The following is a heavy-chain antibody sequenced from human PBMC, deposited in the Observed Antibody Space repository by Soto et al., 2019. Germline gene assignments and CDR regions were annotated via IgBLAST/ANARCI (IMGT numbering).Heavy chain of an antibody. J-gene: IGHJ4*02. CDR3: VKDSAEIIYTSGHYYFDY. D-gene: IGHD6-19*01. Sequence: GGSLRLSCSASGFTFSTYAMHWVRQAPGKGLEYVSAMSSEGGSASYADSVKGRFIISRDNSKNTLYLQMSSLRAEDTAVYYYVKDSAEIIYTSGHYYFDYWGQGTLVTVSS. CDR2: MSSEGGSA. V-gene: IGHV3-64D*06. CDR1: GFTFSTYA.